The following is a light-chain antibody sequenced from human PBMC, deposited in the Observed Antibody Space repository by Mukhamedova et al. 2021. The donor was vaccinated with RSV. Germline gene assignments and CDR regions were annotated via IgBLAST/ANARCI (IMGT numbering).Light chain of an antibody. J-gene: IGKJ2*01. CDR3: QQEKRYSGDT. V-gene: IGKV1-5*03. Sequence: WYQRRVHGKAPKLLIYQAGRVESGVPSRFSGSGSGTEFTLTISSRKTDEGETYYCQQEKRYSGDTFGQGTKLEIK. CDR2: QAG.